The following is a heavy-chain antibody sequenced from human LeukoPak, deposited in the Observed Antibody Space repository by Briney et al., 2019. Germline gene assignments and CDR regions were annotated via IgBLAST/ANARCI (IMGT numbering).Heavy chain of an antibody. V-gene: IGHV3-43*02. CDR2: ISGDGSVT. Sequence: SGGSLRLSCAASGFTFNDYPMHWVRHAPGKGLEWVSLISGDGSVTYYADSVKGRFTISRDNSKNSLYLQMNSLRLEDTALYYCATGSQPGTTFDYWGQRTLVTASS. CDR1: GFTFNDYP. CDR3: ATGSQPGTTFDY. D-gene: IGHD1-14*01. J-gene: IGHJ4*02.